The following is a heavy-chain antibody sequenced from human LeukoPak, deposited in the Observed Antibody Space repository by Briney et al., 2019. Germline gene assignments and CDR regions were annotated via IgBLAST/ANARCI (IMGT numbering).Heavy chain of an antibody. V-gene: IGHV1-18*01. CDR3: SRTYSGSLRRVGEYDY. Sequence: ASVNVSCKASGYIFTKYGINWIRQAPGQGPEWMGWISGYSGNTDVAPKFQGRLILTTDTSTSTAFMELRSLRSDDTAVYYCSRTYSGSLRRVGEYDYWGQGTQVTVSS. D-gene: IGHD1-26*01. CDR2: ISGYSGNT. J-gene: IGHJ4*02. CDR1: GYIFTKYG.